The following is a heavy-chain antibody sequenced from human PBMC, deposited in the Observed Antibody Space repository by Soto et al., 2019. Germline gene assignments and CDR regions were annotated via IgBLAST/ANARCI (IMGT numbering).Heavy chain of an antibody. D-gene: IGHD3-10*01. V-gene: IGHV1-18*04. CDR3: AREGITMVRGVMGTGCEY. CDR1: GYTFTSYG. CDR2: ISAYNGNT. J-gene: IGHJ4*02. Sequence: QVQLVQSGAEVKKPGASVKVSCKASGYTFTSYGISWVRQAPGQGLEWMGWISAYNGNTNYAQKLQGRVTMTTDTATSTAYMELRSLRSDDTAVYYCAREGITMVRGVMGTGCEYWGQGTLVTVSS.